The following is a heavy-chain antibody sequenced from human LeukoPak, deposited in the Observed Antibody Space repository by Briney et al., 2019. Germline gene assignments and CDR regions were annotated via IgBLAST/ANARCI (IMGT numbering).Heavy chain of an antibody. V-gene: IGHV4-59*01. CDR2: IYYSGST. Sequence: MPSQTLSLTCTVSGGSISSYYWSWLRQHPGKGVEWLGYIYYSGSTNYNPSLKSRVTISVDASKNQFSLKLSSVTAADTAVYYCARGPGLRFLEWLHDPYYYMDVWGKGTTVTVSS. J-gene: IGHJ6*03. CDR1: GGSISSYY. CDR3: ARGPGLRFLEWLHDPYYYMDV. D-gene: IGHD3-3*01.